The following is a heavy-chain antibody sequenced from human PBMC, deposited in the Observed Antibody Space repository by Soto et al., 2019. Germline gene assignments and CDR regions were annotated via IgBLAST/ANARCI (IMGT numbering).Heavy chain of an antibody. Sequence: QVQLQESGPGLVKPSETLSLTCTVSGASISAYAWSWIRQPAEKGLEWIGRLYSSGNTNYNPSFKSRLTMSADTSKNQFSMKLSSVTVADTAVYYCARGPYSSGWYVVDYWGQGTLVTVSS. CDR1: GASISAYA. J-gene: IGHJ4*02. CDR2: LYSSGNT. D-gene: IGHD6-19*01. CDR3: ARGPYSSGWYVVDY. V-gene: IGHV4-4*07.